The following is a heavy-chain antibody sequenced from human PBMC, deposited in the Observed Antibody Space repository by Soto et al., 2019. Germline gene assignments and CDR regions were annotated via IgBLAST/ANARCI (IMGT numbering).Heavy chain of an antibody. V-gene: IGHV1-2*02. J-gene: IGHJ4*02. CDR1: GYTFTGYC. D-gene: IGHD1-7*01. CDR2: INPNSGYT. Sequence: GASVKVSCKASGYTFTGYCMHWVRQGPGQGLEWMGWINPNSGYTNYAEKFQGRVTMTRDTSISTAYMDLSRLRSDDTAIYYCATGPQRNSIYFYWGQGTMVTVSS. CDR3: ATGPQRNSIYFY.